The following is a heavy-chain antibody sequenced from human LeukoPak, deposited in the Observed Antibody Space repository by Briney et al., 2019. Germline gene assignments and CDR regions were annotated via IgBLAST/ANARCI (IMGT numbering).Heavy chain of an antibody. CDR3: ARVPPYDFWSGYSLHFDY. V-gene: IGHV1-18*01. Sequence: GASVKVSCKASGYTFTSYGISWLRQAPGQGLEWMGWISAYNGNTNYAQKLQGRVTMTTDTSTSTAYMELRSLRSDDTAVYYCARVPPYDFWSGYSLHFDYWGQGTLVTVSS. CDR2: ISAYNGNT. CDR1: GYTFTSYG. J-gene: IGHJ4*02. D-gene: IGHD3-3*01.